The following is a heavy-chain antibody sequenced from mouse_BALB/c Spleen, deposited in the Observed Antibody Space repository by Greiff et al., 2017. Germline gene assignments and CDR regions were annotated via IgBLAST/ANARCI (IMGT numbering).Heavy chain of an antibody. J-gene: IGHJ4*01. Sequence: EVQLQQSGPGLVKPSQSLSLTCTVTGYSITSDYAWNWIRQFPGNKLEWMGYISYSGSTSYNPSLKSRISITRDTSKNQFFLQLNSVTTEDTATYYCARRYGSSPYAMDYWGQGTSVTVSS. V-gene: IGHV3-2*02. D-gene: IGHD1-1*01. CDR3: ARRYGSSPYAMDY. CDR1: GYSITSDYA. CDR2: ISYSGST.